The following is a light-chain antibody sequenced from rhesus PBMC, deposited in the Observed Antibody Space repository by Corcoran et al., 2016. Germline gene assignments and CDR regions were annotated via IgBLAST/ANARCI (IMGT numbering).Light chain of an antibody. Sequence: DIQMTQSPSSLSASVGDTVTITCRASQGISSYLNWFQQKPGKAPKLLIYAASSLESGVPARYSGRGSGTEFTLTIRSLQPEDFAAYYCLQHNSYPYSFGQGTKVEIK. J-gene: IGKJ2*01. V-gene: IGKV1-28*01. CDR2: AAS. CDR1: QGISSY. CDR3: LQHNSYPYS.